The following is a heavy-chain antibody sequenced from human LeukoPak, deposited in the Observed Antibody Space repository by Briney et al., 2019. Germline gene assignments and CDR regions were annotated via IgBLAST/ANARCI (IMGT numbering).Heavy chain of an antibody. D-gene: IGHD1-1*01. CDR1: GFTFITYW. V-gene: IGHV3-74*03. CDR2: IDADGTGI. CDR3: VRLTTGNAFDI. J-gene: IGHJ3*02. Sequence: GGSLRLSCTASGFTFITYWMRWVRQGPGKWLVWVSRIDADGTGIEYADSVKGRFTISRENAKNTLYLQMNSLRAEDTAVYYCVRLTTGNAFDIWGQGTMVTVSS.